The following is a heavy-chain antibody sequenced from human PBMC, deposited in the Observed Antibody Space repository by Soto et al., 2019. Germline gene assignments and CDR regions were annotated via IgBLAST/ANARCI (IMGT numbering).Heavy chain of an antibody. J-gene: IGHJ4*02. V-gene: IGHV3-23*01. CDR2: ISGIGGST. Sequence: PGGSLRLSCAASGFTFSVYAMSWVRQAPGKGLEWVSAISGIGGSTYYADSVKGRFTISRDNTKNTLYLQMNSLRAEDTAVYYGAIHVDPLGGYFDYWGQGTLVTVSS. CDR1: GFTFSVYA. CDR3: AIHVDPLGGYFDY. D-gene: IGHD1-26*01.